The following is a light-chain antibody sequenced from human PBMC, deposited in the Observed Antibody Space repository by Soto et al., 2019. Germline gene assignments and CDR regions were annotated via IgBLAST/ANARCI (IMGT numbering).Light chain of an antibody. CDR3: ATWDDSLNVV. Sequence: QSVLTQSTSASGTPGQRVSISCSGSTSNIGTNTVSWYQHVPGTAPKLLIYSNDQRPSAVPGRFSGSKSGTSASLAISGLLSEDDADYYCATWDDSLNVVFGGGTQLTVL. CDR1: TSNIGTNT. V-gene: IGLV1-44*01. J-gene: IGLJ2*01. CDR2: SND.